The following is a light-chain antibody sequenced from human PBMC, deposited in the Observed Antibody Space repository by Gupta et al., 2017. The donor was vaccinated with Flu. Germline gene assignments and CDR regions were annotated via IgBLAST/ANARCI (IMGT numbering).Light chain of an antibody. Sequence: GDRVTITCRASRDIDFWLAWYQQKPGRAPKLLIYSASNLRTEAPTRFSGSGSGTEFTLTINNLQPEDFATYYCQRAYSFPRTFGQGTKVEV. V-gene: IGKV1-12*01. CDR2: SAS. CDR3: QRAYSFPRT. J-gene: IGKJ1*01. CDR1: RDIDFW.